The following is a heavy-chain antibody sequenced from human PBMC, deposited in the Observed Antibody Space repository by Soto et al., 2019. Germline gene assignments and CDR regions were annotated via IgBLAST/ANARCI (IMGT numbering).Heavy chain of an antibody. CDR1: GYTFTSYA. J-gene: IGHJ4*02. CDR2: INAGNGNT. D-gene: IGHD2-21*02. V-gene: IGHV1-3*01. Sequence: ASVKVSCKASGYTFTSYAMHWVRQAPGQRLEWMGWINAGNGNTKYSQKFQGRVTITRDTSASTAYMELSSLRSEDTAVYYCAREGIEYCGGDCYPDYWGQGTLVTVSS. CDR3: AREGIEYCGGDCYPDY.